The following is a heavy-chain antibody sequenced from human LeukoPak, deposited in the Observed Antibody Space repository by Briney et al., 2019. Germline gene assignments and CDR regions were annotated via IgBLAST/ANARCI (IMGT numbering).Heavy chain of an antibody. D-gene: IGHD6-13*01. CDR2: ISAYNGNT. CDR3: ARGYSSSWYEPFDY. J-gene: IGHJ4*02. CDR1: GYTFTSYG. V-gene: IGHV1-18*01. Sequence: ASVKVSCKASGYTFTSYGISWVRQAPGQGLEWMGWISAYNGNTNYAQKLQGRVTMTTDTSTSTAYMEPRSLRSDDTAVYYCARGYSSSWYEPFDYWGQGTLVTVSS.